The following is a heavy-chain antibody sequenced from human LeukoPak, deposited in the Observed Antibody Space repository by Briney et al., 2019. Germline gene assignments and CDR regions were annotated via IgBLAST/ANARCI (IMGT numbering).Heavy chain of an antibody. Sequence: PGRSLRLSCAASGFTFSSYAMHWVRQAPGKGLEWVAVISYDGSNKYYADSVKGRFTISRDNSKNTVYLQMNSLRVEDTAVYYCASEGDWGQGTLVTVSS. CDR3: ASEGD. CDR2: ISYDGSNK. J-gene: IGHJ4*02. CDR1: GFTFSSYA. V-gene: IGHV3-30*14. D-gene: IGHD3-16*01.